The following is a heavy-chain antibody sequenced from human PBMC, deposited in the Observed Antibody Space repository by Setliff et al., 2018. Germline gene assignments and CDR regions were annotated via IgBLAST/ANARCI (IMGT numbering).Heavy chain of an antibody. CDR1: GFTFSTYD. D-gene: IGHD1-26*01. Sequence: LRLSCAASGFTFSTYDLHWVRQVPGKGLEWVSSIGPSGATFYTGSVKGRFTISRENAKNSLYLQMNSLRAGDTAVYYCARESAPHGVRGVGGFDIWGQGTMVTVSS. CDR3: ARESAPHGVRGVGGFDI. CDR2: IGPSGAT. J-gene: IGHJ3*02. V-gene: IGHV3-13*01.